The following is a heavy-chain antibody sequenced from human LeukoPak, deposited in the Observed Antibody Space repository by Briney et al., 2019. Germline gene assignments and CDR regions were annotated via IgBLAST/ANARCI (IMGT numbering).Heavy chain of an antibody. CDR1: GYIVTAYF. J-gene: IGHJ4*02. D-gene: IGHD2-2*01. CDR3: AREPGTSWSEFDY. V-gene: IGHV1-2*02. CDR2: INPNSGGT. Sequence: ASVKVSCKASGYIVTAYFIHWVRQAPGQGLEWMGWINPNSGGTNYAQDFQGRVTMTMTRDTSFTTVYMELSRLRSDDTAVYFCAREPGTSWSEFDYWGQGTLVTVSS.